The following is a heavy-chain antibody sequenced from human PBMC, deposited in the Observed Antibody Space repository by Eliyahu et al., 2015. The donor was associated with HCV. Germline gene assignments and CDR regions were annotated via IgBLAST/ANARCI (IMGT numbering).Heavy chain of an antibody. J-gene: IGHJ4*02. CDR2: ISGNNDNT. Sequence: VRLVQSGAEVKKPGASVRVSCEASGYTFTSYGITWVRQAPGQGLEWMGWISGNNDNTNYAQKLQGRVTMTTETSTSTAYMELRSLRPDDTAVYYCARGRRQQFHDYWGQGTLVIVSS. CDR3: ARGRRQQFHDY. CDR1: GYTFTSYG. D-gene: IGHD5-24*01. V-gene: IGHV1-18*04.